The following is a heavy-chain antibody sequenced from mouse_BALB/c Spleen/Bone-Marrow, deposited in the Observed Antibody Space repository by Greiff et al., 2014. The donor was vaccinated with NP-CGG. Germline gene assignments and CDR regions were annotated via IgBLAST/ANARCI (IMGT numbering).Heavy chain of an antibody. Sequence: QVQLQQSGAELVKPGASVKLSCKASGFTFTSYDINWVRQRPEQGLEWIGWIFPGDNSTKYNEKFKGKATMTTDKSSSTAYMQLSRLTTEDSAVYFCANDGLLPGIDYWGQGTSVTVSS. J-gene: IGHJ4*01. D-gene: IGHD2-3*01. V-gene: IGHV1-85*01. CDR2: IFPGDNST. CDR1: GFTFTSYD. CDR3: ANDGLLPGIDY.